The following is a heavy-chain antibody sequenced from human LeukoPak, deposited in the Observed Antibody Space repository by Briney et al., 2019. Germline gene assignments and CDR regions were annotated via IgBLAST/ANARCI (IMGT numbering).Heavy chain of an antibody. Sequence: ASVKVSCKASGYSFSSHDINWVRQATGQGLEWMGWMNPKSGNTDHAQKFQGRVTMSRNTSISVAYLELSSLRSEDTAVYYCARDSEIPYTMVRGQLEGTQFDYWGQGTLVTVSS. J-gene: IGHJ4*02. V-gene: IGHV1-8*01. CDR3: ARDSEIPYTMVRGQLEGTQFDY. D-gene: IGHD3-10*01. CDR2: MNPKSGNT. CDR1: GYSFSSHD.